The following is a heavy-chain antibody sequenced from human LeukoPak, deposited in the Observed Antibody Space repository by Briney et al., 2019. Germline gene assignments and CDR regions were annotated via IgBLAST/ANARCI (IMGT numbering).Heavy chain of an antibody. D-gene: IGHD3-9*01. Sequence: HPGGSLRLSCAASGFTFSTYAMSWVRQAPGKGLEWVSAISGSGGSTYYADSVKGRFTISRDNSKNTLYLQMNSLRAEDTAVYYCARDLDWLLYDYWGQGTLVTVSS. J-gene: IGHJ4*02. CDR2: ISGSGGST. V-gene: IGHV3-23*01. CDR3: ARDLDWLLYDY. CDR1: GFTFSTYA.